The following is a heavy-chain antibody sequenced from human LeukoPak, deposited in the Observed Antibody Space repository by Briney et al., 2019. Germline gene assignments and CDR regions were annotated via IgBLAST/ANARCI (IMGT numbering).Heavy chain of an antibody. J-gene: IGHJ4*02. V-gene: IGHV4-4*07. CDR1: GGSISSYY. CDR2: IHSSGST. CDR3: ARDRYYYDSSASPFDY. Sequence: SETLSLTCTVSGGSISSYYWSWIRQPPGKGLEWIGRIHSSGSTNYNPSLKSRVTMSVDTSKNQFSLRLSSVTAADTAVYYCARDRYYYDSSASPFDYWGQGTLVTVSS. D-gene: IGHD3-22*01.